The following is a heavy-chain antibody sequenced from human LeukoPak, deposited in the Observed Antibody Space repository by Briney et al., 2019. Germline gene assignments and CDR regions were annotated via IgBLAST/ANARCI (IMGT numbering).Heavy chain of an antibody. V-gene: IGHV1-69*13. CDR3: ASPRQWLVPAEYFQH. Sequence: GASVKVSCKASGGTFSSYAISWVRQASGQGLEWMGGIIPIFGTANYAQKFQGRVTITADESTSTAYMELSSLRSEDTAVYYCASPRQWLVPAEYFQHWGQGTLVTVSS. D-gene: IGHD6-19*01. J-gene: IGHJ1*01. CDR1: GGTFSSYA. CDR2: IIPIFGTA.